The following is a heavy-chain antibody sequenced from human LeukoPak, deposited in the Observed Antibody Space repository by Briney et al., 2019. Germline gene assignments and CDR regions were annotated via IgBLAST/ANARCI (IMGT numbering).Heavy chain of an antibody. D-gene: IGHD2-2*02. CDR1: GFTVSSNY. CDR3: ARDRIVVVPAAIYYYGMDV. V-gene: IGHV3-53*01. J-gene: IGHJ6*02. Sequence: GGSLRLSCAASGFTVSSNYMSWVRQAPGKGLEWVSVIYSGGSTYYADSVKGRFTISRDNSKNTLHLQMNSLRAEDTAVYYCARDRIVVVPAAIYYYGMDVWGQGTTVTVSS. CDR2: IYSGGST.